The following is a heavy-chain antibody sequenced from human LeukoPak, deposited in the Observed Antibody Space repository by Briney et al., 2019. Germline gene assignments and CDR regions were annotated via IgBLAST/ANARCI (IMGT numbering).Heavy chain of an antibody. CDR3: ARDQTTVVTPQWFDP. Sequence: PGGSLRLSSADSGFTCSSYSMNWVRQAPGKGLEWVSSISSSSSYIYYADSVKGRFTISRDNAKNSLYLQMNSLRAEDTAVYYCARDQTTVVTPQWFDPWGQGTLVTVSS. J-gene: IGHJ5*02. CDR2: ISSSSSYI. D-gene: IGHD4-23*01. V-gene: IGHV3-21*01. CDR1: GFTCSSYS.